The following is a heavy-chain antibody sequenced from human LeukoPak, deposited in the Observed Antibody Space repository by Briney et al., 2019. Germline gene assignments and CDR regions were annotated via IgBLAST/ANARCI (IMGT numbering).Heavy chain of an antibody. CDR2: FDPQDGET. Sequence: EASVTVSYKVSGYTLTELSMHWVRQAPGKGLEWMGGFDPQDGETIYAQKFQGRVTVTEDTSTDTAYMEVSSLTSEDTAVYYCAVCGYSYGTNWFDPWGQGTLVTVSS. V-gene: IGHV1-24*01. J-gene: IGHJ5*02. D-gene: IGHD5-18*01. CDR1: GYTLTELS. CDR3: AVCGYSYGTNWFDP.